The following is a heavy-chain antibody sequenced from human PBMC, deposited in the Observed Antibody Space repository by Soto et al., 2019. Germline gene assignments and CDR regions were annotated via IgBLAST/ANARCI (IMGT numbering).Heavy chain of an antibody. CDR2: IYYSGST. V-gene: IGHV4-59*01. D-gene: IGHD6-19*01. CDR1: GGSISSYY. CDR3: ARDGYSSGGYDY. Sequence: SEILSLTCTVSGGSISSYYWSWIRQPPGKGLEWIGYIYYSGSTNYNPSLKSRVTISVDTSKNQFSLKLSSVTAADTAVYYCARDGYSSGGYDYWGQGTLVTVSS. J-gene: IGHJ4*02.